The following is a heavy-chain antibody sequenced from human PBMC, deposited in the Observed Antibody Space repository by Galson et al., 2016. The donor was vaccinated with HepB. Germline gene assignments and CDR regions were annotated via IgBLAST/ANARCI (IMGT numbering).Heavy chain of an antibody. J-gene: IGHJ6*02. D-gene: IGHD3-3*01. Sequence: SLRLSCAVSGFTFSSYSVNWVRQAPGKGLEWVSSISGSTTYRYYADSVKGRFTISRNNAKNSPFLQMNRLRAEDTAVYYCARERGYDFWSGYYSPHKYGMDVWGQGTTVTVSS. CDR1: GFTFSSYS. CDR3: ARERGYDFWSGYYSPHKYGMDV. CDR2: ISGSTTYR. V-gene: IGHV3-21*01.